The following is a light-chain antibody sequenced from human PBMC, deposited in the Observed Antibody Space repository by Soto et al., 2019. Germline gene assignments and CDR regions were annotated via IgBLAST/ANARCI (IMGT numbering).Light chain of an antibody. CDR3: QKYSSVPV. CDR1: QGIRNY. Sequence: DIKMTQSPTSLSASVGDRVTITCRASQGIRNYVAWYQQIPGKAPKLLIYAASTLQSGVPSRFSDSGSGTDFTLTINGLQPEDVATYSCQKYSSVPVFGPGTKVEIK. V-gene: IGKV1-27*01. CDR2: AAS. J-gene: IGKJ3*01.